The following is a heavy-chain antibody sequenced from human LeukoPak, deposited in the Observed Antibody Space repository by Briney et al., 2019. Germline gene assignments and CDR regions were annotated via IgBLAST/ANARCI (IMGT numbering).Heavy chain of an antibody. V-gene: IGHV3-48*03. CDR2: ISSSGSTI. CDR1: GFTFSSYE. J-gene: IGHJ4*02. Sequence: GGSLRLSCAASGFTFSSYEMNWVRQAPGKGLEWVSYISSSGSTIYYADSVKSRFTISRDNAKNSLYLQMNSLRAEDTAVYYCARDKLPYYYGSGSQFWGQGTLVTVSS. D-gene: IGHD3-10*01. CDR3: ARDKLPYYYGSGSQF.